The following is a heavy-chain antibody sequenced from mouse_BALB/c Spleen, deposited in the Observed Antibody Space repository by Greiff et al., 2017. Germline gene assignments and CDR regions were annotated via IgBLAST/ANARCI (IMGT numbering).Heavy chain of an antibody. D-gene: IGHD1-1*01. CDR1: GYTFTSYV. V-gene: IGHV1-14*01. CDR3: ARSLIITTVVATDY. J-gene: IGHJ2*01. Sequence: EVKLQQSGPELVKPGASVKMSCKASGYTFTSYVMHWVKQKPGQGLEWIGYINPYNDGTKYNEKFKGKATLTSDKSSSTAYMELSSLTSEDSAVYYCARSLIITTVVATDYWGQGTTLTVSS. CDR2: INPYNDGT.